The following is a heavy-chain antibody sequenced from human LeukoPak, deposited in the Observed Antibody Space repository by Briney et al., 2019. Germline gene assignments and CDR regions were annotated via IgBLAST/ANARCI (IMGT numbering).Heavy chain of an antibody. CDR2: IDKEKNSYATAS. CDR1: GFTFSGSA. CDR3: TRDSGTYNWLDP. V-gene: IGHV3-73*01. J-gene: IGHJ5*02. Sequence: GGSLKLSCAASGFTFSGSAIHWVRQSFGKGLEWIGHIDKEKNSYATASAYAVSVEGRFTVSRDDSKNMACLQMSGLKTEDTALYFCTRDSGTYNWLDPWGQGTLVTVSS. D-gene: IGHD1-26*01.